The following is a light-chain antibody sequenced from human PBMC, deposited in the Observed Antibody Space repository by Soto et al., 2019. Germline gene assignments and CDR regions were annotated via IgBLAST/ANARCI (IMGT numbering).Light chain of an antibody. Sequence: DIHISKSPSGLFGAVGDRGTMSCRASQTISSWLAWYQQKPGKAPKLLIYKASTLKSGVPSRFSGSGSGTGSTLTISSXQPDDFATYNCQHYNSYSAAFGQGTKVDMK. V-gene: IGKV1-5*03. CDR1: QTISSW. J-gene: IGKJ1*01. CDR3: QHYNSYSAA. CDR2: KAS.